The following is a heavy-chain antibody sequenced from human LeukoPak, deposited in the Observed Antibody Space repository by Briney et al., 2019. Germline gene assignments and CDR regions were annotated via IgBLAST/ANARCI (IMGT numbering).Heavy chain of an antibody. CDR2: IYYSGST. V-gene: IGHV4-59*01. CDR1: GGSISSYY. Sequence: PSETLSLTCTVSGGSISSYYWSWIRQPPGKGLEWIGYIYYSGSTNYNPSLKSRVTISVDTSKNQFSLKLSSVTAADTAVYYCARGRLWFGELSRPYYYMDVWGKGTTVTISS. J-gene: IGHJ6*03. D-gene: IGHD3-10*01. CDR3: ARGRLWFGELSRPYYYMDV.